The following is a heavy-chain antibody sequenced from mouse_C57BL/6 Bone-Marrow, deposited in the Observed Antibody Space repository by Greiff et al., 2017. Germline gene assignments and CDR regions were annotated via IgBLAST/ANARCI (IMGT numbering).Heavy chain of an antibody. CDR2: ISYSGST. V-gene: IGHV3-8*01. J-gene: IGHJ3*01. D-gene: IGHD2-5*01. CDR1: GYSITSDY. CDR3: AVAYYSNPAWFAY. Sequence: EVQGVESGPGLAKPSQTLSLTCSVTGYSITSDYWNWIRKFPGNKLEYMGYISYSGSTYYNPSLKSRISITRDTSKNQYYLQLNSVTTEDTATYYCAVAYYSNPAWFAYWGQGTLVTVSA.